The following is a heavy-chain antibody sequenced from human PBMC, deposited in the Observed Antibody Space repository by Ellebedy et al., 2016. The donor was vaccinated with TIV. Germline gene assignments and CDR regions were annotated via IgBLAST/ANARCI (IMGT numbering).Heavy chain of an antibody. D-gene: IGHD5-18*01. CDR2: IKEDGSQN. Sequence: GESLKISCEVSGFIFSNYWMSWVRQAPGKGLEWVASIKEDGSQNYYVDSVKGRFTISRDDAKKSLYLQMNSLRAEDTAVYYCATLGPYGYNSGRNYYYWGMDVWGQGTTVTVSS. CDR1: GFIFSNYW. J-gene: IGHJ6*02. V-gene: IGHV3-7*01. CDR3: ATLGPYGYNSGRNYYYWGMDV.